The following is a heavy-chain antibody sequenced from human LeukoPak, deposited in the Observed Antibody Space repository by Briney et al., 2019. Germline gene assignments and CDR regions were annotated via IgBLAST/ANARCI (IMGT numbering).Heavy chain of an antibody. CDR3: ASLGYSGSYPGH. D-gene: IGHD1-26*01. V-gene: IGHV1-8*03. CDR1: GYTFTSYD. J-gene: IGHJ4*02. CDR2: MNPNSGNT. Sequence: GASVKVSCKASGYTFTSYDINWVRQATGQGLEWMGWMNPNSGNTGYAQKFQGRVTITRDTSASTAYMELSSLRSEDTAVYYCASLGYSGSYPGHWGQGTLVTVSS.